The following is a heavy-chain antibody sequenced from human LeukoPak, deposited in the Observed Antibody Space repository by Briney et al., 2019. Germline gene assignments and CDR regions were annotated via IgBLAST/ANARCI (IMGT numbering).Heavy chain of an antibody. V-gene: IGHV4-39*01. CDR3: ARLEGSYGFFRFDP. J-gene: IGHJ5*02. CDR1: GGSISSSSYY. CDR2: IYYSGST. D-gene: IGHD5-18*01. Sequence: SETLSLTCTVSGGSISSSSYYWGWIRQPPGKGLEWIGSIYYSGSTYYNPSLKSRVTISVDTSKNQFSLKLSSVTAADTAVYYCARLEGSYGFFRFDPWGQGTLVTVSS.